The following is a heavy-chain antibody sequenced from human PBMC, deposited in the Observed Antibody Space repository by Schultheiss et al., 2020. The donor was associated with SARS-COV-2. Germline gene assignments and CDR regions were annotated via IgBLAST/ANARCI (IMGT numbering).Heavy chain of an antibody. CDR2: INHSGST. V-gene: IGHV4-34*01. Sequence: SQTLSLTCTVSGGSISSYYWSWIRQPPGKGLEWIGEINHSGSTNYNPSLKSRVTISVDTSKNQFSLKLSSVTAADTAVYYCARGRGTTNAFDIWGQGTMVTVSS. CDR1: GGSISSYY. J-gene: IGHJ3*02. D-gene: IGHD4-17*01. CDR3: ARGRGTTNAFDI.